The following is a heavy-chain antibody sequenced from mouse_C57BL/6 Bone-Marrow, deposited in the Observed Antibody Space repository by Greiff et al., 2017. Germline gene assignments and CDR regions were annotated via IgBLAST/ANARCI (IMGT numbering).Heavy chain of an antibody. CDR1: GYAFSSYW. Sequence: QVQLQQSGAELVKPGASVKISCKASGYAFSSYWMNWVKQRPGKGLEWIGQLYPGDGDTTYNGKFKGQATLTADTSSSTAYLELRSLTSEDSEVYICARNDGYYDAMDYWGQGTSVTGSS. V-gene: IGHV1-80*01. CDR3: ARNDGYYDAMDY. D-gene: IGHD2-3*01. J-gene: IGHJ4*01. CDR2: LYPGDGDT.